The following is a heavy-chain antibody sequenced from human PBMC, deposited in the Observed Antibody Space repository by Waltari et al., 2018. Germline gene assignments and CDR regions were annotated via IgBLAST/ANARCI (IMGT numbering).Heavy chain of an antibody. V-gene: IGHV1-8*01. D-gene: IGHD6-19*01. Sequence: RHATGQGLEWMGWMNPNSGNTGYAQKFQGRVTMTRNTSISTAYMELSSLRSEDTAVYYCARGQEWLDFDYWGQGTLVTVSS. J-gene: IGHJ4*02. CDR2: MNPNSGNT. CDR3: ARGQEWLDFDY.